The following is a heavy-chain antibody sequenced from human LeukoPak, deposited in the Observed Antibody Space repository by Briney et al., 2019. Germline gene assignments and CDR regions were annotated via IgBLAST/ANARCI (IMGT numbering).Heavy chain of an antibody. CDR2: ISGSVGST. V-gene: IGHV3-23*01. Sequence: GGSLRLSCAASGFTFSSYAMSWVRHAPGKGLEWVSAISGSVGSTYYADSVKGRFTISRDNSKNTLYLQMNSLRAEDTAVYYCAKDLLVLRYFDWLLSGLDYWGQGTLVTVSS. D-gene: IGHD3-9*01. CDR3: AKDLLVLRYFDWLLSGLDY. J-gene: IGHJ4*02. CDR1: GFTFSSYA.